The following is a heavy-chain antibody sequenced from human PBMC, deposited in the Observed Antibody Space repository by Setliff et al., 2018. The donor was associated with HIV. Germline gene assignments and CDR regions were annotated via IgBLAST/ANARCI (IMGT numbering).Heavy chain of an antibody. CDR2: IKQYGNEK. Sequence: PGGSLRLSCAGSGFTFSNFWMSWVRQAPGKGLEWVASIKQYGNEKHFVDSVMGRFTISRDNAKNSLSLQMSGLRAEDTAVYYCAGLREYYSYGMDVWGQGTTVTVSS. J-gene: IGHJ6*02. V-gene: IGHV3-7*01. CDR1: GFTFSNFW. CDR3: AGLREYYSYGMDV.